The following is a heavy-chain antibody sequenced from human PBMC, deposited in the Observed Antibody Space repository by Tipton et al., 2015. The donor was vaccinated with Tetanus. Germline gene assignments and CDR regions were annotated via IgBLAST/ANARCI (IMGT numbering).Heavy chain of an antibody. CDR2: VSGDST. CDR3: AKAMNDLRYALDI. V-gene: IGHV3-23*01. D-gene: IGHD1-1*01. Sequence: SLRLSCAASGFTFSSYGMNWVRQAPGKGLEWVAAVSGDSTSYADSLRGRFTISRDDSKNTLYLQMNSLRADDTAIYYCAKAMNDLRYALDIWGLGTLVTVAS. J-gene: IGHJ3*02. CDR1: GFTFSSYG.